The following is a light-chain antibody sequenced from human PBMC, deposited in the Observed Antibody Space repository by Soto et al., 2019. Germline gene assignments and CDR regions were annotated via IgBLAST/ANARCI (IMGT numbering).Light chain of an antibody. V-gene: IGKV3-15*01. CDR3: QQYNKWPKT. J-gene: IGKJ1*01. CDR2: GAS. CDR1: QSVSSY. Sequence: EVVLTQSPCTLSLSPGERATLSCRASQSVSSYLAWFQQKPGQAPRLLIYGASTRATGIPARFSGSGSGTEFTLTISSLQSEDFAVYYCQQYNKWPKTFGQGTKVDIK.